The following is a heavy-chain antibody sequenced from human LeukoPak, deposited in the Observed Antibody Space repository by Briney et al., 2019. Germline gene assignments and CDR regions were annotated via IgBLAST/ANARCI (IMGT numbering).Heavy chain of an antibody. J-gene: IGHJ4*02. V-gene: IGHV3-48*01. CDR3: ARSGWESETSDY. Sequence: GGSLRLSCAASGFPFSSYNMNWVRLAPGKGLEWVSYITSSSSTIYYADSVKGRFTISSDNAKNSLYLQMNSLRAEDTAVYYCARSGWESETSDYWGQGTLVTVSS. CDR2: ITSSSSTI. D-gene: IGHD6-19*01. CDR1: GFPFSSYN.